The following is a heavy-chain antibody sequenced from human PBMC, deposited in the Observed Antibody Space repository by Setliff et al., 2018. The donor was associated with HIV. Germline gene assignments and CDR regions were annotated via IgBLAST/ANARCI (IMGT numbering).Heavy chain of an antibody. CDR2: IQTNSGGT. Sequence: ASVKVSCKASGYSFTAYYIHFVRQAPGQGLEWMGWIQTNSGGTKSAQKFQGRVTMTRDTSISTAYMELNSLTSDDTAVYYCARGRHSGTYEAFDIWGPGTMVTVS. J-gene: IGHJ3*02. D-gene: IGHD1-26*01. CDR3: ARGRHSGTYEAFDI. CDR1: GYSFTAYY. V-gene: IGHV1-2*02.